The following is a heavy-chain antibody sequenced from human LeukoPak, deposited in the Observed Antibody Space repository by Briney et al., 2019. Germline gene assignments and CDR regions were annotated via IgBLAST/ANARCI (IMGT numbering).Heavy chain of an antibody. Sequence: ASVKVSCKASGYTFTSYGINWVRQAPGQGLEWMGWISAYNGDTNYAQKLQGRVTMTTDTSTSTAYMELRSLRSDDTAVYYCARRNSLRGFDYWGQGTLVTVSS. CDR2: ISAYNGDT. V-gene: IGHV1-18*01. D-gene: IGHD3-10*01. CDR1: GYTFTSYG. CDR3: ARRNSLRGFDY. J-gene: IGHJ4*02.